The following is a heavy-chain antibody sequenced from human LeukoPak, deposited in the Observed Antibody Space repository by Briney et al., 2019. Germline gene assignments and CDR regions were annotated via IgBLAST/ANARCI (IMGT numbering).Heavy chain of an antibody. V-gene: IGHV3-23*01. D-gene: IGHD1-26*01. CDR1: GFTFSSYA. J-gene: IGHJ6*03. CDR3: ARGGKKVEYYYYYMDV. CDR2: ISGSGGST. Sequence: GGSLRLSCAASGFTFSSYAMSWVRQAPGKGLEWVSAISGSGGSTYYADSVKGRFTISRDNSKNTLYLQMNSLRAEDTAVYYCARGGKKVEYYYYYMDVWGKGTTVTVSS.